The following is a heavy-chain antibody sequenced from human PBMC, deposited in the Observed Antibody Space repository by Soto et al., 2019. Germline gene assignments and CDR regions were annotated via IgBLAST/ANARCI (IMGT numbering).Heavy chain of an antibody. D-gene: IGHD5-18*01. CDR3: ARQSGSSWNKDY. CDR2: IYYRGST. CDR1: GGSISSSSYY. V-gene: IGHV4-39*01. Sequence: PSETLSLTCTVSGGSISSSSYYWGWIRQPPGKGLEWIGSIYYRGSTYYNPSLKSRGTISVDTSKNQFSLKLSSVTAADRAGYDCARQSGSSWNKDYWEKRPRGTVSS. J-gene: IGHJ4*02.